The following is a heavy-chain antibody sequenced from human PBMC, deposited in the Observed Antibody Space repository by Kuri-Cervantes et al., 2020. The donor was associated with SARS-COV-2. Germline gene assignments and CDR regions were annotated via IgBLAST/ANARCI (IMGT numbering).Heavy chain of an antibody. CDR1: GYTFTSYA. CDR3: ARDEKGVFDY. CDR2: INTNTGNP. Sequence: GESLKISCKASGYTFTSYAMNWVRQAPGQGLEWMGWINTNTGNPTYAQGFTGRFVSSLDTSVSTAYLQISSLKAEDTAVYYCARDEKGVFDYWGQGTLVTVSS. V-gene: IGHV7-4-1*02. J-gene: IGHJ4*02.